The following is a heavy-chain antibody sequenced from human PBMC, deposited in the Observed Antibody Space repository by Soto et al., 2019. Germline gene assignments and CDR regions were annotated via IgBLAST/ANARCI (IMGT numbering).Heavy chain of an antibody. CDR1: GFTFSSYA. D-gene: IGHD6-13*01. J-gene: IGHJ4*02. CDR2: ISGSGGST. CDR3: AKRRPYSSSWYEDY. V-gene: IGHV3-23*01. Sequence: PGGSLRLCCAASGFTFSSYAMSWVRQAPGKGLEWVSAISGSGGSTYYADSVKGRFTISRDNSKNTLYLQMNSLRAEDTAVYYCAKRRPYSSSWYEDYWGQGTLVTVSS.